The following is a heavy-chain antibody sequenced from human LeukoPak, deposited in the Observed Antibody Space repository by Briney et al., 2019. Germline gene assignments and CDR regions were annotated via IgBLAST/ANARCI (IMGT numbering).Heavy chain of an antibody. Sequence: SETLSLTCIVSGGSISSSSYYWGWIRQPPGKGLEWIGRIYISGSTNYNPSLKSRVTISVDTSKNQFSLKLSSVTAADTAVYYCAREREGPYGYLDYWGQGTLVTVSS. V-gene: IGHV4-39*07. CDR1: GGSISSSSYY. J-gene: IGHJ4*02. CDR3: AREREGPYGYLDY. D-gene: IGHD4-17*01. CDR2: IYISGST.